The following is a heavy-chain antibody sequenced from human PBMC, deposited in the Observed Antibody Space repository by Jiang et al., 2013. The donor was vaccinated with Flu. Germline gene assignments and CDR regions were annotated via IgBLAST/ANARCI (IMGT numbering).Heavy chain of an antibody. Sequence: LLKPSETLSLTCAVYGGSFSGYYWSWIRQPPGKGLEWIGEINHSGSTNYNPSLKSRVTISVDTSKNQFSLKLSSVTAADTAVYYCARAQYYYGMDVWGQGDHGHRLL. CDR1: GGSFSGYY. CDR2: INHSGST. CDR3: ARAQYYYGMDV. J-gene: IGHJ6*02. V-gene: IGHV4-34*01.